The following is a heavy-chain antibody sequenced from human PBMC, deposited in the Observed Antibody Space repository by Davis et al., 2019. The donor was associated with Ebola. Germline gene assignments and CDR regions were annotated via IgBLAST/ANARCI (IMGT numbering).Heavy chain of an antibody. V-gene: IGHV3-23*01. CDR2: ISGSGGST. J-gene: IGHJ4*02. CDR1: VITFSSYA. Sequence: PGGSLRLSCTDSVITFSSYAMTWVRQAPGKGLEWVSAISGSGGSTYYADSVKGRFTISRDNSKKTLYLQMNSLRAEDTAVYYCVVGAMPNYFDYWGQGTLVTVSS. CDR3: VVGAMPNYFDY. D-gene: IGHD1-26*01.